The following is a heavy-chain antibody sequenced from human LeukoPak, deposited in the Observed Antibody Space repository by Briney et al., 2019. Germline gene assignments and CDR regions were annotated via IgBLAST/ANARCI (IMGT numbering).Heavy chain of an antibody. J-gene: IGHJ4*02. V-gene: IGHV3-23*01. CDR3: AKGGYSSSWYPFDY. CDR1: GFTFSSYA. D-gene: IGHD6-13*01. CDR2: ISGSGGST. Sequence: GGSLRLSCAASGFTFSSYAMSWVRQAPGKGLEWVSAISGSGGSTYCADSVKGRFTMSRDNSKNTLYLQMNSLRAEDTAVYYCAKGGYSSSWYPFDYWGQGTLVTVSS.